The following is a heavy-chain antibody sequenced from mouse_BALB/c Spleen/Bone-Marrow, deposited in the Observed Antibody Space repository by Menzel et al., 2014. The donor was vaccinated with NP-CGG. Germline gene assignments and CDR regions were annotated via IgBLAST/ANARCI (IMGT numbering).Heavy chain of an antibody. Sequence: VELQKSGAELVRPGTSVKVSCQESAYAFTKYLIERIKKRPGQGLEWIGVINHGSDNSNYNEQFRGKATLTADNSHSTAYMQRSSLTSDDSAVYFYAIAICYDYDDGGPFAYWCQETLVTVSA. J-gene: IGHJ3*01. V-gene: IGHV1-54*01. CDR3: AIAICYDYDDGGPFAY. CDR2: INHGSDNS. CDR1: AYAFTKYL. D-gene: IGHD2-4*01.